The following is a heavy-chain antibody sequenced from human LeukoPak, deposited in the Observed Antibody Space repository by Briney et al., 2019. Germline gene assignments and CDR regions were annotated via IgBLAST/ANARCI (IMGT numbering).Heavy chain of an antibody. CDR3: ARAQWVIAAAVRSSIHY. J-gene: IGHJ4*02. Sequence: PSETLSLTCAVYGWSFSGNYWSWIRQPPAKGLEWVGEINHSGRTNYNPPLKSRVTISVDIYKHIFSLKLSHVTVADTRVYDCARAQWVIAAAVRSSIHYWGQGTLVTVP. D-gene: IGHD6-13*01. CDR2: INHSGRT. V-gene: IGHV4-34*01. CDR1: GWSFSGNY.